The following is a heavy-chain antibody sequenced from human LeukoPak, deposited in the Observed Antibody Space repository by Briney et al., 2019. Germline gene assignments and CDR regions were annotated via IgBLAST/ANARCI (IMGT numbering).Heavy chain of an antibody. CDR2: IYYSGST. CDR1: GGSFSGYY. J-gene: IGHJ6*02. Sequence: SETLSPTCAVYGGSFSGYYWSWIRQPPGKGLEYIGYIYYSGSTNYNPSLKSRVTISVDTSKDQFSLNLTSVTAADTAVYYCARLKCISTTCPSRYVMDVWGQGTTVTVSS. V-gene: IGHV4-59*01. CDR3: ARLKCISTTCPSRYVMDV. D-gene: IGHD2-2*01.